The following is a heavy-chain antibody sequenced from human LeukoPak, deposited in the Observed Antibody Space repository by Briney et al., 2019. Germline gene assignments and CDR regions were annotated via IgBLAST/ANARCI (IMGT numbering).Heavy chain of an antibody. V-gene: IGHV1-2*02. J-gene: IGHJ4*02. D-gene: IGHD5-12*01. Sequence: ASMKVSFQAFWETFLGFFFYWVRQAPGQRVEWMAWIDPYTGNTHYAQKFQGRITVTRDTSVSTTYMELSWLTSDDTARYYCAREYSASEHWGQGTLVTVSS. CDR3: AREYSASEH. CDR1: WETFLGFF. CDR2: IDPYTGNT.